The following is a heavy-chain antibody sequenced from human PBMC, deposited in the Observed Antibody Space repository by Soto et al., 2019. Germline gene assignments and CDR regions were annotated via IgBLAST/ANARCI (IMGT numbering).Heavy chain of an antibody. V-gene: IGHV4-39*01. J-gene: IGHJ6*02. Sequence: SDTLSLTCSDSGYSVTSSDYYWAWIRQPPGKRLEWIGSIFYSGLTYYNPSLKSRVTLSVDTSKNQFSVRLNSVTAADTAVYYCAPLSVSLSGPYGIHVWGQGTTVTVSS. CDR2: IFYSGLT. CDR1: GYSVTSSDYY. CDR3: APLSVSLSGPYGIHV. D-gene: IGHD2-15*01.